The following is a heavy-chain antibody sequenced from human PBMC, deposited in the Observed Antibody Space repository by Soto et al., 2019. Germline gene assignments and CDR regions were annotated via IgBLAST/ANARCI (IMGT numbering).Heavy chain of an antibody. D-gene: IGHD5-12*01. J-gene: IGHJ6*02. V-gene: IGHV3-33*01. CDR2: VRHDGSDI. CDR3: ARDSRHHVYSGYDPLYGMDV. CDR1: AFIFPGYG. Sequence: PGGSLRLSCAASAFIFPGYGMHWVRQSPGKGLEWVAVVRHDGSDIHYADSVKGRFIISRDNAKNTLYLQMNSLRAEDTAVYYCARDSRHHVYSGYDPLYGMDVWGQGTTVTVSS.